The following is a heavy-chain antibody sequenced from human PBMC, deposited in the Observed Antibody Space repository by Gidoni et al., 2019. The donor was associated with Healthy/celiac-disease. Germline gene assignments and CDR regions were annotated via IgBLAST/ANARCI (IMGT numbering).Heavy chain of an antibody. Sequence: QVQLVQSGAEVKKPGSSVKVSCKASGGTFSSYAISWVRQAPGQGLEWMGGIIPIFGTANYAQKFQGRVTITADESTSTAYMELSSLRSEDTAVYYGARDRPSPDTMIVDYGMDVWGQGTTVTVSS. V-gene: IGHV1-69*01. CDR2: IIPIFGTA. D-gene: IGHD3-22*01. CDR1: GGTFSSYA. CDR3: ARDRPSPDTMIVDYGMDV. J-gene: IGHJ6*02.